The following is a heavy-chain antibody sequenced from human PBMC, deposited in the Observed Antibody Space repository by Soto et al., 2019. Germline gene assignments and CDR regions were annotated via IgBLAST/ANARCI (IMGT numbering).Heavy chain of an antibody. CDR2: INPGNGDT. CDR1: GYSFTKYG. Sequence: GASVKVSCKTSGYSFTKYGLHWVRQAPGQRLEWMGWINPGNGDTKYSQKFQGRVTITRDTSATTAYMELSSLRSEDSAVFYRERTDCSSTSCYNYYYYGMDVWLQGTTVTVSS. V-gene: IGHV1-3*01. D-gene: IGHD2-2*01. CDR3: ERTDCSSTSCYNYYYYGMDV. J-gene: IGHJ6*02.